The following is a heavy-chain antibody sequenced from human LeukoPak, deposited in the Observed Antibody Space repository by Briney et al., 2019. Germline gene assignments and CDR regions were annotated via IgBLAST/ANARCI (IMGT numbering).Heavy chain of an antibody. J-gene: IGHJ4*02. CDR1: GFTFSSYA. Sequence: GRSLRLSCAASGFTFSSYAMYWVRQAPGKGLEWVALISYDGSNKYYADSVKGRFTISRDSSRDTLYLQMNSLRAEDTAVYYCARDSHIVVVTAIRGDYFAYWGQGTLVTVSS. CDR2: ISYDGSNK. V-gene: IGHV3-30*01. CDR3: ARDSHIVVVTAIRGDYFAY. D-gene: IGHD2-21*02.